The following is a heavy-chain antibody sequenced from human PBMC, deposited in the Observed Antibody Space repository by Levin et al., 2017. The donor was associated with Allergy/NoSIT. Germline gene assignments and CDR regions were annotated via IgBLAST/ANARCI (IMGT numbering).Heavy chain of an antibody. CDR1: GFTFSRYG. V-gene: IGHV3-33*01. D-gene: IGHD2-21*02. Sequence: GESLKISCTASGFTFSRYGMHWVRQAPGRGLEWVAVLWYDESKTYYVDSVKGRFTISRDTSKNTLFLQMNSLRAEDTAVYYCARDGYCSGADCSYYYMDAWGRGTTVTVSS. CDR2: LWYDESKT. CDR3: ARDGYCSGADCSYYYMDA. J-gene: IGHJ6*03.